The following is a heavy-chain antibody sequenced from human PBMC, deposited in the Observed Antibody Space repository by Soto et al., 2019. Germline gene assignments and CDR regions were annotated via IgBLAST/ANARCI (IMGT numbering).Heavy chain of an antibody. D-gene: IGHD6-19*01. CDR3: ARRFRSGLSNWFDP. J-gene: IGHJ5*02. CDR1: GGSISSSSYY. Sequence: SETLSLTCTVSGGSISSSSYYWGWIRQPPGKGLEWIGSIYYSGSTYYNPSLKSRVTISVDTSKNQFSLKLSSVTAADTAVYYCARRFRSGLSNWFDPWGQGTLVTVSS. V-gene: IGHV4-39*01. CDR2: IYYSGST.